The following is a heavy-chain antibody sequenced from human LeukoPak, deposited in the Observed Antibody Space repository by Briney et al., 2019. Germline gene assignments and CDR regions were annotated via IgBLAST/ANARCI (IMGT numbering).Heavy chain of an antibody. D-gene: IGHD6-19*01. J-gene: IGHJ4*02. V-gene: IGHV3-30-3*01. CDR2: ISYDGSNK. CDR1: GFTFSSYA. Sequence: GGSLRLSCAASGFTFSSYAMHWVRQAPGKGLEWVAVISYDGSNKYYADSVKGRFTISRDNSQNTLYLQMNSLRAEDTAVYYCARGHVAGLDYWGQGTLVTVSS. CDR3: ARGHVAGLDY.